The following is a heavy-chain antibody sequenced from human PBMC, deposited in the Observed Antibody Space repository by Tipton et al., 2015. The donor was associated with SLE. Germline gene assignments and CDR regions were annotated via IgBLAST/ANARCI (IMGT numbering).Heavy chain of an antibody. D-gene: IGHD5-18*01. CDR2: IYSGGST. J-gene: IGHJ3*02. V-gene: IGHV3-53*05. CDR3: TTDGRGYGYDAFDI. Sequence: SLRLSCAASGFTVSSNYMSWVRQAPGKGLEWVSVIYSGGSTYYADSVKGRFTISRDNSKNTLYLQMNSLRAEDTAVYYCTTDGRGYGYDAFDIWGQGTMVTVSS. CDR1: GFTVSSNY.